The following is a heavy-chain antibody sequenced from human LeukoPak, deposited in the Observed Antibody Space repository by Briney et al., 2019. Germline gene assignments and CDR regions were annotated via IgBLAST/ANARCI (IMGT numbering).Heavy chain of an antibody. V-gene: IGHV1-8*01. J-gene: IGHJ3*02. CDR2: MNPNSGNT. Sequence: ASVKVSCKASGYTFTSYDINWVRQATGQGLEWMGWMNPNSGNTGYAQKFQGRVTMTRTTSISTAYMELSSLRSEDTAVYYCARVWAYYYDSSGYYPHDAFDIWGQGTMVTVSS. D-gene: IGHD3-22*01. CDR1: GYTFTSYD. CDR3: ARVWAYYYDSSGYYPHDAFDI.